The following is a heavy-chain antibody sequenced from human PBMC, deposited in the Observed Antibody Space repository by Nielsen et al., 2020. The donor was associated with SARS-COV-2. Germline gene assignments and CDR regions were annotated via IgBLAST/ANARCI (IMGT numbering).Heavy chain of an antibody. J-gene: IGHJ6*02. D-gene: IGHD3-9*01. Sequence: GRFTISRDNAKNSLYLQMNSLRAEDTAVYYCARDRRYFDWLSPAYYYYGMDVWGQGTTVTVSS. CDR3: ARDRRYFDWLSPAYYYYGMDV. V-gene: IGHV3-11*05.